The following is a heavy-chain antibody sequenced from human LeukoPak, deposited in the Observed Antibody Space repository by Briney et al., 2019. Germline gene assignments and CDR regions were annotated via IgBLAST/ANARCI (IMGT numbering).Heavy chain of an antibody. Sequence: SVKVSCKASGYTFTSYDISWVRQAPGQGLEWMGRIIPILGIANYAQKFQGRVTITADKSTSTAYMELSSLRSEDTAVYYCARDIAAAGSPPPDYWGQGTLVTVSS. V-gene: IGHV1-69*04. CDR2: IIPILGIA. CDR3: ARDIAAAGSPPPDY. J-gene: IGHJ4*02. CDR1: GYTFTSYD. D-gene: IGHD6-13*01.